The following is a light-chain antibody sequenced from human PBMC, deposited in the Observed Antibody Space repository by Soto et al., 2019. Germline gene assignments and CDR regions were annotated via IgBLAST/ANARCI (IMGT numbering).Light chain of an antibody. J-gene: IGKJ2*01. CDR2: GAS. CDR1: QSVSY. V-gene: IGKV3-11*01. CDR3: QQGHNWPLT. Sequence: EIVLTQSPGTLSLSPGERATLSCRASQSVSYLGWYQQKPGQAPRLLIYGASSRATGIPDRFSGSGSGTDFTLTISGLQSEDFAVYYCQQGHNWPLTFGQGTRLEI.